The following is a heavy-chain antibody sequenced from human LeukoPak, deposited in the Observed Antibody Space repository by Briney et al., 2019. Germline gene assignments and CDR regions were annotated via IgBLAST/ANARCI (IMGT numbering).Heavy chain of an antibody. V-gene: IGHV3-23*01. D-gene: IGHD1-26*01. CDR3: AKDRNSGNYYQTGDFHY. J-gene: IGHJ4*02. CDR1: GFTFSSYA. Sequence: GGSLRLSCAASGFTFSSYAVSWVRQAPGKGLEWVSAISGSGGSTYYADSVKGRFTISRDNSKNTLYLQMNSLRAEDTAVYYCAKDRNSGNYYQTGDFHYWGQGILVTVSS. CDR2: ISGSGGST.